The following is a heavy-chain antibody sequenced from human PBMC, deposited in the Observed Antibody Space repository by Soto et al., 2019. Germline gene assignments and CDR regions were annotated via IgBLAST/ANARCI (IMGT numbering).Heavy chain of an antibody. CDR2: INHDGIP. J-gene: IGHJ4*02. CDR3: ARGQWSDRFLN. CDR1: GGSFSGYY. Sequence: QVQLQQWGAGLLKPSETLSLTCAVYGGSFSGYYWSWIRQPPGKGLEWIGEINHDGIPNYNPSFKSRVIMSVDTSTHQSSLKVSSVTAADTAVYFCARGQWSDRFLNWGQGTLLTVSS. V-gene: IGHV4-34*02. D-gene: IGHD2-15*01.